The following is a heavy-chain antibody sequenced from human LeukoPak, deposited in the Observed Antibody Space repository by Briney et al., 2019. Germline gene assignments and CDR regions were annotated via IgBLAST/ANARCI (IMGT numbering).Heavy chain of an antibody. D-gene: IGHD3-3*01. CDR3: ATATPYDSWSGYYFFDY. CDR1: GGSFSGYY. Sequence: SETLSLTCAVYGGSFSGYYWSWIRQPPGKGLEWIGEINHSGSTNYNPSLKSRVTISVDTSKNQFSLKLSSVTAADTAVYYCATATPYDSWSGYYFFDYWGQGTLVTVSS. V-gene: IGHV4-34*01. CDR2: INHSGST. J-gene: IGHJ4*02.